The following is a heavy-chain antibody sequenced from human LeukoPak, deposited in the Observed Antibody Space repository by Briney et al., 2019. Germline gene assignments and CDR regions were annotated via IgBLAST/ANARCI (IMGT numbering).Heavy chain of an antibody. V-gene: IGHV4-39*07. Sequence: PSETLSLPCTVSGGSISSSSYYWGWIRQPPGKGLEWIGSIYHSGSTYYSSTLKSRVTISVDTSKNQFSLKLSSVTAADTAVYYCARNYYDSSGYLTRNWFDPWGQGTLVTVSS. CDR1: GGSISSSSYY. CDR3: ARNYYDSSGYLTRNWFDP. CDR2: IYHSGST. D-gene: IGHD3-22*01. J-gene: IGHJ5*02.